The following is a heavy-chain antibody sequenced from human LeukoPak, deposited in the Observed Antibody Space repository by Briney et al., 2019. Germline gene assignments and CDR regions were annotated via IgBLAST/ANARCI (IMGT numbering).Heavy chain of an antibody. Sequence: QPGRSLRLSCAVSGFTFSKYTMHWVRQAPGKGLEWVAFISYDGGEKYYADSVKGRFLISRDNSKDTLYLQINSLRRDETAVYYCARDLGSRIAVAVTASPIGYWGQGTLVIVSS. D-gene: IGHD2-21*02. J-gene: IGHJ4*02. CDR1: GFTFSKYT. CDR3: ARDLGSRIAVAVTASPIGY. CDR2: ISYDGGEK. V-gene: IGHV3-30*04.